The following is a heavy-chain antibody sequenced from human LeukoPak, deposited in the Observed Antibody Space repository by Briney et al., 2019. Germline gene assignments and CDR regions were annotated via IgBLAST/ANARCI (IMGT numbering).Heavy chain of an antibody. CDR2: IYYSGST. J-gene: IGHJ5*02. D-gene: IGHD5-12*01. CDR3: ARGAIGATIMAEGFDP. V-gene: IGHV4-31*01. Sequence: SQTLSLTCTVSGGSISSGGYYWSWIRQHPGKGLEWIGYIYYSGSTYCNPSLKSQVTISVDTSKNQFSLKLSSVTAADTAVYSCARGAIGATIMAEGFDPWGQGTLVTVSS. CDR1: GGSISSGGYY.